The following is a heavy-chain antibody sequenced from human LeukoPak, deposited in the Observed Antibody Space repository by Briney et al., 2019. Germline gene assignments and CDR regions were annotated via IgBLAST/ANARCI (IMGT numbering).Heavy chain of an antibody. D-gene: IGHD2-2*01. CDR2: IYHSGST. CDR3: ARVKRRYQVLKPLHETPSHYFDY. CDR1: GGSITSSNW. Sequence: SETLSLTCAVSGGSITSSNWWSWVRQPPGKGLEWIGEIYHSGSTIYTPSLKRRVTISVDKSKNHFSLMLTSVTAADTAMYYCARVKRRYQVLKPLHETPSHYFDYWGQGTLVTVSS. V-gene: IGHV4-4*02. J-gene: IGHJ4*02.